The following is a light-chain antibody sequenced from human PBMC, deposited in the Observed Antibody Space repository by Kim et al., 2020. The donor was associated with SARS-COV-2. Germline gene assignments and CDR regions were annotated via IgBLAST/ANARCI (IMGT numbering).Light chain of an antibody. J-gene: IGLJ2*01. V-gene: IGLV3-19*01. CDR3: NSRDSNDDVV. Sequence: VALGQTVRITCQGDSLRSYYATWYQKKPGQAPILVIYGKNNRPSGIPHRFSGSSSGNTASLTITGTQAGDEADYYCNSRDSNDDVVFGGGTQLTVL. CDR1: SLRSYY. CDR2: GKN.